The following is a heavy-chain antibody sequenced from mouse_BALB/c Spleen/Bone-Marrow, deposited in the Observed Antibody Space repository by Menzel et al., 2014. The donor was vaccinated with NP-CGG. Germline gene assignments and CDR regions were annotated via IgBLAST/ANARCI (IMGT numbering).Heavy chain of an antibody. V-gene: IGHV7-3*02. Sequence: DVQLVESGGGLVQPGGSPRLSCAISGLTFTDYYMSWVRQPPGKALEWLGFIRNKANGYTTEYSASVKGRFTISRDNSQSILYLQMNTLRAEDSATYYCATGWFAYWGQGTLVTVSA. CDR1: GLTFTDYY. CDR2: IRNKANGYTT. CDR3: ATGWFAY. J-gene: IGHJ3*01.